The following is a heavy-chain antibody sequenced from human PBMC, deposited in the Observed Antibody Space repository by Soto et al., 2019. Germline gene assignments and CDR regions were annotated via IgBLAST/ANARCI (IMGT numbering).Heavy chain of an antibody. Sequence: PSETLSLTCIVSRGSISNYFWTWIRQPPGRGLEWIGYISYSGTTNYNASLKSRVTISVDTSENQFSLRVRSVTAAATAVYYCARLDPVVWGQGTLVTVSS. CDR3: ARLDPVV. J-gene: IGHJ4*02. V-gene: IGHV4-59*01. D-gene: IGHD1-1*01. CDR2: ISYSGTT. CDR1: RGSISNYF.